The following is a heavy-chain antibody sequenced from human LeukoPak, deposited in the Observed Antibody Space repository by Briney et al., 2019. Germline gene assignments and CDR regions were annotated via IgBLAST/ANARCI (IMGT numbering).Heavy chain of an antibody. Sequence: SETLSLTCTVSGGSISSYYWTWIRQPPGKGLEWIGYIYYSGSTNYNPSLKSRVTMSVDTSKNQFSLKLSSVTAADTAVYYCARGFFDWLLYSDYWGQGTLVTVSS. J-gene: IGHJ4*02. CDR3: ARGFFDWLLYSDY. D-gene: IGHD3-9*01. CDR2: IYYSGST. CDR1: GGSISSYY. V-gene: IGHV4-59*12.